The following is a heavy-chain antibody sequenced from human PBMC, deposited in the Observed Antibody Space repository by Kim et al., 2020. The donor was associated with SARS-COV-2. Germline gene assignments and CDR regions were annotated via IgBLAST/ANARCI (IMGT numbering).Heavy chain of an antibody. V-gene: IGHV1-2*02. D-gene: IGHD6-13*01. CDR2: INPNSGGT. CDR3: ARDGLPVGAAAPDWFDP. Sequence: ASVKVSCKASGYTFTGYYMHWVRQAPGQGLEWMGWINPNSGGTNYAQKFQGRVTMTRDASISTAYMELSRLRSDDTAVYYCARDGLPVGAAAPDWFDPWGQGTLVTVSS. CDR1: GYTFTGYY. J-gene: IGHJ5*02.